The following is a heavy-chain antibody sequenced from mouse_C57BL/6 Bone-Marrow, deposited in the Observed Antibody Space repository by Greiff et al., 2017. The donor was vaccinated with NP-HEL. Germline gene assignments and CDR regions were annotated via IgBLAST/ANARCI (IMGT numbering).Heavy chain of an antibody. CDR2: IDPNSGGT. CDR1: GYTFTSYW. CDR3: ARRGLTTVGAMDY. J-gene: IGHJ4*01. V-gene: IGHV1-72*01. D-gene: IGHD1-1*01. Sequence: QVQLQQPGAELVKPGASVKLSCKASGYTFTSYWMHWVKQRPGRGLEWIGGIDPNSGGTKYNEKFKSKATLTVDKPSSTAYMQLSSLTSEDSAVYYCARRGLTTVGAMDYWGQGTSVTVSS.